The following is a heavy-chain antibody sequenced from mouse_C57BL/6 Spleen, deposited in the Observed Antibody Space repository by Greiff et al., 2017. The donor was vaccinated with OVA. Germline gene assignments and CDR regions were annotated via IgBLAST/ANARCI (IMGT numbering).Heavy chain of an antibody. Sequence: EVQRVESGGGLVKPGGSLKLSCAASGFTFSDYGMHWVRQAPEKGLEWVAYISSGSSTIYYADTVKGRFTISRDNAKNTLFLQMTSLRSEDTAMYYCARSIHYYGSSYDWYFDVWGTGTTVTVSS. CDR2: ISSGSSTI. CDR1: GFTFSDYG. J-gene: IGHJ1*03. CDR3: ARSIHYYGSSYDWYFDV. V-gene: IGHV5-17*01. D-gene: IGHD1-1*01.